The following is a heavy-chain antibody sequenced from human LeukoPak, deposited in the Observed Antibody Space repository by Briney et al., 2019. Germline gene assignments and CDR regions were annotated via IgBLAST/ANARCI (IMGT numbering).Heavy chain of an antibody. Sequence: ASVKVSCKASGYTFTSYDINWVRQATGQGREWMGWMNPNSGNTGYAQKFQGRVTMTRNTSISTAYMELSSLRSEDTAVYYCARSPFRREIIAAPDYWGQGTLVTVSS. V-gene: IGHV1-8*01. CDR2: MNPNSGNT. CDR1: GYTFTSYD. CDR3: ARSPFRREIIAAPDY. D-gene: IGHD6-13*01. J-gene: IGHJ4*02.